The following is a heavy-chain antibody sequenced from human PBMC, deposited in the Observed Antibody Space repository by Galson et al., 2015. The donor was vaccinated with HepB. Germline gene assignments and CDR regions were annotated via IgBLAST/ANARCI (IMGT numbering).Heavy chain of an antibody. J-gene: IGHJ2*01. V-gene: IGHV5-51*01. CDR3: ARYSSSWFNIWYFDL. D-gene: IGHD6-13*01. Sequence: QSGAEVKKPGESLKISCKGSGYSFTSYWIGWVRQMPGKGLEWMGIIYPGDSDTRYSPSFQGQVTISADKSISTAYLQWSSLKASNTAMYYCARYSSSWFNIWYFDLWGRGTLVTVSS. CDR2: IYPGDSDT. CDR1: GYSFTSYW.